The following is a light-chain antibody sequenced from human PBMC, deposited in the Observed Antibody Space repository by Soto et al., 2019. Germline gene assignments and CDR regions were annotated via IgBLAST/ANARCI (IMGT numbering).Light chain of an antibody. CDR3: QQYGRSPRT. Sequence: ESVLTQSQGTLSLSPGERVTLSCRASQTFGRTYLAWYQQKPGQSPRLLIYDASSRATSIPDCCSGSWSGEDFPLTISRLEPEDFVVYYCQQYGRSPRTFGQGTKVEIK. CDR1: QTFGRTY. V-gene: IGKV3-20*01. CDR2: DAS. J-gene: IGKJ1*01.